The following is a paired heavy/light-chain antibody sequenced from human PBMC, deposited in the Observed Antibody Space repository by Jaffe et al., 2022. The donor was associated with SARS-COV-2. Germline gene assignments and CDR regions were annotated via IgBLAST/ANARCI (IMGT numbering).Heavy chain of an antibody. V-gene: IGHV4-4*02. D-gene: IGHD6-25*01. CDR2: IYRRGTT. J-gene: IGHJ5*02. CDR3: ARHPNSGGSSGP. Sequence: QVQLQESGPGLVKPSGTLSLTCTVSGGSMNNDDWWTWVRQPPGKGLEWVGEIYRRGTTNYNPSLKSRVTISLDKSKNQFSLTLSSVTAADTAVYYCARHPNSGGSSGPWGQGTLVTVSS. CDR1: GGSMNNDDW.
Light chain of an antibody. Sequence: DIVMTQSPDSLAVSLGERATINCKSSQSVLYSSTNTNYLGWYQQKPGQPPKLLIYWASTRESGVPDRFSGSGSETDFTLTISSLQAEDVAVYYCQQYYSSPRSFGPGTKVEIK. CDR3: QQYYSSPRS. V-gene: IGKV4-1*01. CDR2: WAS. CDR1: QSVLYSSTNTNY. J-gene: IGKJ3*01.